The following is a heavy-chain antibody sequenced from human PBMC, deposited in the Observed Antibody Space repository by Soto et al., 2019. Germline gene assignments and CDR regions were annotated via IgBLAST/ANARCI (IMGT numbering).Heavy chain of an antibody. Sequence: GGSLRLSCAASGFTFSSYAMSWVRQAPGKGLEWVSAISGSGGSTYYADSVKGRFTISRDNSKNTLYLQMNSLRAEDTAVYYCAKDLDYDSSGSDPFDYWGQGTLVTVSP. CDR1: GFTFSSYA. J-gene: IGHJ4*02. CDR2: ISGSGGST. CDR3: AKDLDYDSSGSDPFDY. D-gene: IGHD3-22*01. V-gene: IGHV3-23*01.